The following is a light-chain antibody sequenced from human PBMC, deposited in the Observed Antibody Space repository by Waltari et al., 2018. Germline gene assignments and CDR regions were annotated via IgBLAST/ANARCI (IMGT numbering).Light chain of an antibody. CDR1: SSDVGIYTL. V-gene: IGLV2-23*01. Sequence: QSALTQPASGSGPPGQSITISGPGISSDVGIYTLVSWYQQYPGKAPKVMIYDDDRRPSGVSDRFSGSKSGNTASLTISGVQAEDEADYYCCSYAGSYTWVFGGGTKLTVL. CDR2: DDD. CDR3: CSYAGSYTWV. J-gene: IGLJ3*02.